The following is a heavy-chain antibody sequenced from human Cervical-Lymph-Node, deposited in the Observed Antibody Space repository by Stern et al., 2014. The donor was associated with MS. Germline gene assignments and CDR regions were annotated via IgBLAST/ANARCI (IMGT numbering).Heavy chain of an antibody. V-gene: IGHV4-31*01. CDR1: GGSISSGGYY. J-gene: IGHJ3*02. D-gene: IGHD3-22*01. CDR2: ISYSGTT. Sequence: QLQLQESGPGLVKPSQTLSLTCTVSGGSISSGGYYWSWLRQHPGKGLEWLGYISYSGTTYYNPSLKSLVTISVDTSKNQFSLKLSSVTAADTAVYFCERSRMFYGSSGYYPAAFDIWGQGTMVTVSS. CDR3: ERSRMFYGSSGYYPAAFDI.